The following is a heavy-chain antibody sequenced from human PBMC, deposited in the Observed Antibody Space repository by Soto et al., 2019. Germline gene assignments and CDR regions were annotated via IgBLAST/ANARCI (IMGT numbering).Heavy chain of an antibody. V-gene: IGHV4-59*01. J-gene: IGHJ4*02. Sequence: QVQLQESGPGLVKPSETLSLTCTVSGGSISSYYWSWIRQPPGKGLEWIGYIYYSGSTNYNPSLKSRVTISVDTSKNQLSLKPSSVTAADTAVYYCARDRIAADYWGQGTLVTVSS. D-gene: IGHD6-13*01. CDR2: IYYSGST. CDR1: GGSISSYY. CDR3: ARDRIAADY.